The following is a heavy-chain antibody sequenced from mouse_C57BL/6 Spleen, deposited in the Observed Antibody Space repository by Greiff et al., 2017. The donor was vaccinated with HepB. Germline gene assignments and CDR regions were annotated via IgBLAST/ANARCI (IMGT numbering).Heavy chain of an antibody. Sequence: EVKLMESEGGLVQPGSSMKLSCTASGFTFSDYYMAWVRQVPEKGLEWVANINYDGSSTYYLDSLKSRFIISRDNAKNILYLQRSSLKSEDTATYYCARAPAAQGFDYWGQGTTLTVSS. V-gene: IGHV5-16*01. CDR2: INYDGSST. CDR3: ARAPAAQGFDY. CDR1: GFTFSDYY. D-gene: IGHD3-2*02. J-gene: IGHJ2*01.